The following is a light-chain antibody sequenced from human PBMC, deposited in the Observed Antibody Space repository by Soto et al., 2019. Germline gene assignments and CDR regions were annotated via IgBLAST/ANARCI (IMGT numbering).Light chain of an antibody. CDR3: QQYHSYSAT. J-gene: IGKJ1*01. Sequence: DIQMTQSPSTLSASVGDRVTITCRASQSISSWLAWYQQKPGKAPKLLIYDAFSLESGVPSRVSGSRPGTEFTLTISSLQPDDFATYYSQQYHSYSATFGQGTKVEIK. CDR2: DAF. V-gene: IGKV1-5*01. CDR1: QSISSW.